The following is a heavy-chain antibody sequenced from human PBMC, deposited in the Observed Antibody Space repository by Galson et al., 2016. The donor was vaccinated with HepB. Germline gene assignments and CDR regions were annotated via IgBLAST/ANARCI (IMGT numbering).Heavy chain of an antibody. Sequence: SETLSLTCAVSGDSLSHTKSYWGWIRQPPGKGLEWIAYMYYSGLTFYTPSLKSRITISVDTSKNQVSLRVASVTAANTAVYFCARRGVNGEDPFDLWGQGTEVTVSS. V-gene: IGHV4-39*01. CDR1: GDSLSHTKSY. D-gene: IGHD7-27*01. CDR2: MYYSGLT. J-gene: IGHJ3*01. CDR3: ARRGVNGEDPFDL.